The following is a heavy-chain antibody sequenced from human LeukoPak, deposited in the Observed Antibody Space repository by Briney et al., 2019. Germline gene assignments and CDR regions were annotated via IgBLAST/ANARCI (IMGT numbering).Heavy chain of an antibody. CDR1: GYSFTGYY. Sequence: ASVKVSCKASGYSFTGYYLHWVRQAPGQGLEWMGRINPNNGATNYAQKFQGRVTMTRDTSLSTAYMELSRLRSDDTALYYCAKASDYGDYVSVYYYMDVWGKGTTVTVSS. J-gene: IGHJ6*03. V-gene: IGHV1-2*06. CDR3: AKASDYGDYVSVYYYMDV. D-gene: IGHD4-17*01. CDR2: INPNNGAT.